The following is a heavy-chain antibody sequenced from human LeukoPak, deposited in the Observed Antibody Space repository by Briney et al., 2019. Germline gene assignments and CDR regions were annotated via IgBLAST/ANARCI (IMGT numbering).Heavy chain of an antibody. J-gene: IGHJ4*02. CDR3: ARIPTCIAVAGVDY. CDR1: GYTFTGYY. V-gene: IGHV1-2*02. CDR2: INPNSGGT. D-gene: IGHD6-19*01. Sequence: GASVKVSCKASGYTFTGYYMHWVRQAPGQGLEWMGWINPNSGGTNYAQKFQGRVTMTRDTSISTAYMELSRLRSDDTAVYYCARIPTCIAVAGVDYWGQGTLVTVSS.